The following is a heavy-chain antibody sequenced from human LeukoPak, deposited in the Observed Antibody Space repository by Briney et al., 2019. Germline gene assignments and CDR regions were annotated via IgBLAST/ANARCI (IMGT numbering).Heavy chain of an antibody. CDR2: ISSSSSYT. V-gene: IGHV3-11*06. CDR3: ARGKDLWFGELSPFDY. CDR1: GFTFSDYY. J-gene: IGHJ4*02. D-gene: IGHD3-10*01. Sequence: PGGSLRLSCAPSGFTFSDYYMRWIRQAPGKGLEWVSYISSSSSYTNYADSVKGRFTISRDNAKNSLYLQMNSLRAEDTAVYYCARGKDLWFGELSPFDYWGQGTLATVSS.